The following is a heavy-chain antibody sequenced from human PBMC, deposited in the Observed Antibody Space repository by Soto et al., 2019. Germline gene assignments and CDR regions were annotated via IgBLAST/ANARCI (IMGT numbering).Heavy chain of an antibody. Sequence: VASVKVSCNASGYTFTSYGISWVRPAPGQGLEWMGCLSAYNGNTNYAQKLQGRVTMTTDTSTSTAYMELRSLRSDDTAVYYCARAVLGYCTNGVCYKAYYYAMDVWGQGTTVTVSS. D-gene: IGHD2-8*01. V-gene: IGHV1-18*01. J-gene: IGHJ6*02. CDR3: ARAVLGYCTNGVCYKAYYYAMDV. CDR1: GYTFTSYG. CDR2: LSAYNGNT.